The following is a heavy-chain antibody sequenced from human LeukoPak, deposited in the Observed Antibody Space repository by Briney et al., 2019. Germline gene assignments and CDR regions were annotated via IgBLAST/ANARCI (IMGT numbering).Heavy chain of an antibody. J-gene: IGHJ3*02. CDR2: IYYSGST. V-gene: IGHV4-31*03. D-gene: IGHD5-12*01. CDR1: GGSISSGGYS. CDR3: ARDEGKMASFGAFDI. Sequence: SETLSLTCTVSGGSISSGGYSWSWIRQHPGKGLEWIGYIYYSGSTYYNPSLKSRVTISVDTSKNQFSLKLSPVTAADTAVYYCARDEGKMASFGAFDIWGQGTMVTVSS.